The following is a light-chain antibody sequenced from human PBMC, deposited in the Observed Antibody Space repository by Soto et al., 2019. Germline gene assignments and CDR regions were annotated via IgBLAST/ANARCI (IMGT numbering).Light chain of an antibody. CDR3: SSYTSSTTGVV. Sequence: QSALTQPASVSGSPGQSITISCTGTSSDVGGYNYVSWYQQHPDKAPKLIIYDVSNRPSGVSNRFSGSKSGNTASLTIYGLQAEDEADYYCSSYTSSTTGVVFGGGTKVTVL. V-gene: IGLV2-14*03. CDR2: DVS. J-gene: IGLJ2*01. CDR1: SSDVGGYNY.